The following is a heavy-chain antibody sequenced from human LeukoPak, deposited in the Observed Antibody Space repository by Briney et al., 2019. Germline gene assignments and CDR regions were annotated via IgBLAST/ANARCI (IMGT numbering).Heavy chain of an antibody. V-gene: IGHV3-30-3*01. Sequence: HPGGSLRLSCAASGFTFSSYAMHWVRQAPGKGLEWVAVISYDGSNKYYADSVKGRFTISRDNSKNTLYLQMNSLRAEDTAVYYCTTESYYYDRSGYYYLGAFDIWGQGTMVTVSP. CDR1: GFTFSSYA. J-gene: IGHJ3*02. CDR2: ISYDGSNK. D-gene: IGHD3-22*01. CDR3: TTESYYYDRSGYYYLGAFDI.